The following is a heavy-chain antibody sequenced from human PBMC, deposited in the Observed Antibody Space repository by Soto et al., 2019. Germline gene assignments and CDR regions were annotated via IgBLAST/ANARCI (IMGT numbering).Heavy chain of an antibody. Sequence: ASVKVSCKASGYTFTGYYMHWVRQAPGQGLEWMGWVNPNSGGTNYAQKFQGWVTMTRDTSISTAYMELSRLRSDDTAVYYCAGEGGYCSSTSCHDAFDIWGQGTMVTVSS. J-gene: IGHJ3*02. CDR1: GYTFTGYY. D-gene: IGHD2-2*01. V-gene: IGHV1-2*04. CDR2: VNPNSGGT. CDR3: AGEGGYCSSTSCHDAFDI.